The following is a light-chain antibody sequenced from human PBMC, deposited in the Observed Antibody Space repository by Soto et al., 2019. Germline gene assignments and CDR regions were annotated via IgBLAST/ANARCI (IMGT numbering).Light chain of an antibody. CDR3: QQLSTYPLT. J-gene: IGKJ4*01. V-gene: IGKV3-20*01. CDR2: GAS. CDR1: QSVSSNY. Sequence: EIVLTQSPGTLSLSPGERATLSCRASQSVSSNYLAWYQQKPGQAPRLLIYGASRGAAGIPDRFSGSGSGTDFTLTISRLEPEDFATYYCQQLSTYPLTFGGGTKVEIK.